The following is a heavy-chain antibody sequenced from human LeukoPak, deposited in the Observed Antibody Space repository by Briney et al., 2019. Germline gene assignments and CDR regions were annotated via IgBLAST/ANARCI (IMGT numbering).Heavy chain of an antibody. J-gene: IGHJ4*02. CDR1: GFSFSTHN. D-gene: IGHD3-10*01. Sequence: GGSQRLSCSASGFSFSTHNMHWVRQAPGKGLEFVSGITSDGENTDYLDFVKGRFTITRDNSKNALYLHMTSLRPEDTAVYFCVKGRYGTGWDFWGPGTLVIVSS. CDR3: VKGRYGTGWDF. V-gene: IGHV3-64D*06. CDR2: ITSDGENT.